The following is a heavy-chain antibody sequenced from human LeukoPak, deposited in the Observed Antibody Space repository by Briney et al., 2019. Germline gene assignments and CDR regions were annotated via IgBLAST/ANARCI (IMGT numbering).Heavy chain of an antibody. V-gene: IGHV3-7*01. D-gene: IGHD3-10*01. Sequence: PGGSLRLSCAASGFTFSNYWMNWVRQAPGKGLEWVANIKQDGSEKYYVDSVKGRFTISRDNAKNSLYLQIKSLRAKDTAVYYCARGVWFGYSTNDYWGQGTLVTVSS. CDR1: GFTFSNYW. J-gene: IGHJ4*02. CDR2: IKQDGSEK. CDR3: ARGVWFGYSTNDY.